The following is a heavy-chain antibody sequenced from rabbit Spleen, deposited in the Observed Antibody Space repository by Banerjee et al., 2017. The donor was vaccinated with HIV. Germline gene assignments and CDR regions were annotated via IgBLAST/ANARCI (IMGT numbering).Heavy chain of an antibody. CDR2: LYTDVLTT. Sequence: QSLEESGGDLVKPGASLTLTCTASGFSFSTSDYISWVRQAPGKGLEWIGCLYTDVLTTWYANWARGRFTISKASSTTVTLQMTSLTAADTATYFCARDTGSSFSSYGMDLWGQGTLVTVS. CDR1: GFSFSTSDY. J-gene: IGHJ6*01. V-gene: IGHV1S40*01. CDR3: ARDTGSSFSSYGMDL. D-gene: IGHD8-1*01.